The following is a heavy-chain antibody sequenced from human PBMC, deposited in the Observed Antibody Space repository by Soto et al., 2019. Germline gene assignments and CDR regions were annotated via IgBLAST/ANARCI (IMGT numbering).Heavy chain of an antibody. D-gene: IGHD2-2*01. V-gene: IGHV1-24*01. CDR3: ATDPTSYYYYGMDV. Sequence: QVKLVQSGAEVKKPGASVKVSCKVSGYTLTELSMHWMRQAPGKGLEWMGGFDPEDGETIYAQKFQGRVTMTEDTATDRAYMELSSLRSEDTAVYYCATDPTSYYYYGMDVWGQGTTVTVSS. CDR2: FDPEDGET. CDR1: GYTLTELS. J-gene: IGHJ6*02.